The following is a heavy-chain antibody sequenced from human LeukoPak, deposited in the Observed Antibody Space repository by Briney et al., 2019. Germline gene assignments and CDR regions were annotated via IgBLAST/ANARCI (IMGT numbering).Heavy chain of an antibody. V-gene: IGHV3-30*18. CDR2: ISYDGSNK. J-gene: IGHJ6*02. CDR1: GFTFSSYG. Sequence: GRSLRLSCAASGFTFSSYGMHWVRQAPGKGLEWVAVISYDGSNKYYVDSVKGRFTISRDNSKNTLYLQMNSLRAEDTAVYYCAKGFYSFTYYYGMDVWGQGTTVTVSS. CDR3: AKGFYSFTYYYGMDV. D-gene: IGHD2-2*02.